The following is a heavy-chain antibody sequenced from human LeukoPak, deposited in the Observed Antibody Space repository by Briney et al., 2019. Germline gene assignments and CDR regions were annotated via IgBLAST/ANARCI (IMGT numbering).Heavy chain of an antibody. V-gene: IGHV4-39*01. Sequence: SETLSLTCSVSGVSISSSNNFWGWVRQPPGKGLEWIGTIHYSGTTYYIPSLKSRVTISLDTSKNQFSLILNSVTAADTAVYYCMRHEEEDGYNAKPFDFWGQGTLVTVSS. J-gene: IGHJ4*02. CDR3: MRHEEEDGYNAKPFDF. CDR1: GVSISSSNNF. D-gene: IGHD5-24*01. CDR2: IHYSGTT.